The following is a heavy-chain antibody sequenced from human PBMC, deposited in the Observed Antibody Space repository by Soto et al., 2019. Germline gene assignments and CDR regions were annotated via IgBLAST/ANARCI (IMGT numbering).Heavy chain of an antibody. CDR3: ARSDILTGYYYYGMDV. D-gene: IGHD3-9*01. J-gene: IGHJ6*02. CDR1: GGTFSSYA. CDR2: INPNSGGT. V-gene: IGHV1-2*02. Sequence: ASVKVSCKASGGTFSSYAISWVRQAPGQGLEWMGWINPNSGGTNYAQKFQGRVTMTRDTSISTAYMELSRLRSDDTAVYYCARSDILTGYYYYGMDVWGQGTTVTVSS.